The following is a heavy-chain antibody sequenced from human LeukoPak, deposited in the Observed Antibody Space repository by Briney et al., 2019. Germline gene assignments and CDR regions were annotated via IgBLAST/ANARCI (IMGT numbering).Heavy chain of an antibody. D-gene: IGHD3-3*01. CDR1: GGSISSYY. V-gene: IGHV4-59*12. J-gene: IGHJ4*02. CDR2: IYYSGST. Sequence: SETLSLTCTVSGGSISSYYWSWIRQPPGKGLEWIGYIYYSGSTYYNPSLKSRVTISVDTSKNQFSLKLSSVTAADTAVYYCAREADDFWSGYHDYWGQGTLVTVSS. CDR3: AREADDFWSGYHDY.